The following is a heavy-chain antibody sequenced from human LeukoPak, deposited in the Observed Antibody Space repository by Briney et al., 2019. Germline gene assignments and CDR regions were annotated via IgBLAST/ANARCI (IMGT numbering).Heavy chain of an antibody. CDR1: GYTFSGYY. D-gene: IGHD3-9*01. J-gene: IGHJ4*02. V-gene: IGHV1-2*02. CDR2: INPNTGGT. Sequence: ASVKVSCKASGYTFSGYYIHWVRQAPGQGLEWMGWINPNTGGTNFAQNFQGRVTMTTVTSISTAHMELSRLRSDDTAVYYCARVVDILTGHDTALDYWGQGTLVTVSS. CDR3: ARVVDILTGHDTALDY.